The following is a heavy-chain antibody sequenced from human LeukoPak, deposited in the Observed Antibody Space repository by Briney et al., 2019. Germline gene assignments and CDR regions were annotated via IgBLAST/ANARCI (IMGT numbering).Heavy chain of an antibody. CDR2: IIPIFGTA. J-gene: IGHJ4*02. V-gene: IGHV1-69*06. CDR3: ARVGSSSFRDYFDY. D-gene: IGHD6-6*01. CDR1: GGTFTSYA. Sequence: ASVKVSCKASGGTFTSYAISWVPQAPGQGLEWMGGIIPIFGTANYAQKFQGRVTITADKSTSTAYMGLSSLRSEDTAVYYCARVGSSSFRDYFDYWGQGTLVTVSS.